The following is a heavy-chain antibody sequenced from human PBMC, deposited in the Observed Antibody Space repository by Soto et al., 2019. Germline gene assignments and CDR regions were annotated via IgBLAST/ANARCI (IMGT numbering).Heavy chain of an antibody. V-gene: IGHV4-39*01. Sequence: SDTLSLTFTVSGGSINSNNYYWSWIRQPPGKGLEWIGSIYYSGSTYYNPSLKSRVTIYVDTSKKQFSLKLSSVTASDTAVFYCASRRVVATGITDXWGQGTLLTVSX. CDR3: ASRRVVATGITDX. J-gene: IGHJ4*02. CDR2: IYYSGST. D-gene: IGHD2-21*02. CDR1: GGSINSNNYY.